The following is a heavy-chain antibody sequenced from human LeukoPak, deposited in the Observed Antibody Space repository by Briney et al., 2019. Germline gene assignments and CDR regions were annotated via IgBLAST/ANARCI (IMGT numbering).Heavy chain of an antibody. CDR1: GSTFSSYW. J-gene: IGHJ4*02. CDR2: IKQDGSEK. D-gene: IGHD6-13*01. Sequence: GGSLRLSCAVSGSTFSSYWMGWVRQAPGKGLEWVANIKQDGSEKYYVDSVKGRFTISRDNAKNSLYLQMNSLRAEDTAVYYCARGIAGAGTAVLDYWGQGTLVIVSS. CDR3: ARGIAGAGTAVLDY. V-gene: IGHV3-7*01.